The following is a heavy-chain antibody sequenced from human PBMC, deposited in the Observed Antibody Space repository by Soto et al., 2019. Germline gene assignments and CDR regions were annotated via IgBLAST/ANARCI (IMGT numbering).Heavy chain of an antibody. CDR1: GGSISSGGYY. J-gene: IGHJ3*02. CDR3: ARDLSGRYSGAFDI. CDR2: IYYSGST. D-gene: IGHD3-9*01. Sequence: QVQLQESGPGLVKPSQTLSLTCTVSGGSISSGGYYWSSIRQHPGKGLEWIGYIYYSGSTYYNPSLKSRVTISVDTSKNQFSLKLSSVTAADTAVYYCARDLSGRYSGAFDIWGQGTMVTVSS. V-gene: IGHV4-31*03.